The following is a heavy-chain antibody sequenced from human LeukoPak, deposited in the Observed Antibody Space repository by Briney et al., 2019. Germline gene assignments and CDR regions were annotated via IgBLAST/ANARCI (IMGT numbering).Heavy chain of an antibody. Sequence: PSETLSLTCAVYGGAFSGYYWSWIRQPPGKGLDWIGEINHSGSTNYNPSLKSRVTISVDTSKNQFSLKLSSVTAADTAVYYCARGRGDYVWGSYSGVGAFDIWGQGTMVTVSS. CDR2: INHSGST. CDR1: GGAFSGYY. J-gene: IGHJ3*02. D-gene: IGHD3-16*01. V-gene: IGHV4-34*01. CDR3: ARGRGDYVWGSYSGVGAFDI.